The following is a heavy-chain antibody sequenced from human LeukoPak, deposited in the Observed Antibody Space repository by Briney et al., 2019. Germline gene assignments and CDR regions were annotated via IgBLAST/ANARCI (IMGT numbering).Heavy chain of an antibody. V-gene: IGHV3-66*01. CDR3: ATGERMVRGDGVDY. J-gene: IGHJ4*02. Sequence: GGSLRLSCAASGFTVRNNYMSLVRQAPRDGLEWVSVIYSGGSTYYADSVKGRFTISRDNSKNTLYLQMTRVRAEDTAVYFCATGERMVRGDGVDYWGQGTLVTVSS. CDR2: IYSGGST. D-gene: IGHD3-10*01. CDR1: GFTVRNNY.